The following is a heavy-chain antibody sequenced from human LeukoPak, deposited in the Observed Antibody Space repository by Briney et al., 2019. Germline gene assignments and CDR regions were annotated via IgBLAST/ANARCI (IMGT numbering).Heavy chain of an antibody. V-gene: IGHV4-4*07. J-gene: IGHJ5*02. CDR1: GGSISSYY. CDR3: ARDKCGADCYEDWFYP. D-gene: IGHD2-21*02. Sequence: WETLSLTCTVSGGSISSYYWSWIRQPAGKGLEWIGRIYTSGSTNYNPSLKSRVTMSLDTSKNQFSLKLSSVTAADTAVYYCARDKCGADCYEDWFYPWVQGTLVTVSS. CDR2: IYTSGST.